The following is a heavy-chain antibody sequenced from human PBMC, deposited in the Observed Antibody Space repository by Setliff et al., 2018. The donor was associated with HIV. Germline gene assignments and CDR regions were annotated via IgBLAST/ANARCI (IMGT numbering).Heavy chain of an antibody. CDR2: IYYSGST. D-gene: IGHD3-3*02. Sequence: SETLSLTCTVSGETIRNGFYYWHWMRQPPGKGLEWIGSIYYSGSTHYKSSLKSRVTISVDTSKNQFSLRLSPVTAADTAVYYCTRKLAPGHGMDVWGQGTTVTVSS. J-gene: IGHJ6*02. V-gene: IGHV4-39*07. CDR3: TRKLAPGHGMDV. CDR1: GETIRNGFYY.